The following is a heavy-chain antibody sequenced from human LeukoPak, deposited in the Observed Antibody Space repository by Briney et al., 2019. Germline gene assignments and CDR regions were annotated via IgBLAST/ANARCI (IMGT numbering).Heavy chain of an antibody. CDR2: INGDGSST. V-gene: IGHV3-74*01. D-gene: IGHD3-3*01. J-gene: IGHJ4*02. CDR1: GFTFSSYW. CDR3: ASGRWSDYFDY. Sequence: GGSLRLSCAASGFTFSSYWMYWVRQAPGKGLVWVSRINGDGSSTNYADSVKGRFTISRDNAKNTLYLQMNSLRADDTAVYYCASGRWSDYFDYWGQGTPVTVSS.